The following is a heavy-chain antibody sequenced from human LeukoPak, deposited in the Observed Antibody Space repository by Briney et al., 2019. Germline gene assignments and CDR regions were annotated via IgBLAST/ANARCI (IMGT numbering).Heavy chain of an antibody. CDR3: ARAQWELLDAFDI. Sequence: PSETLSLTCTVSGGSISSYYWSWIRRPPGKGLEWIGYIYYSGSANYNPSLKSRVTISVDTSKNQFSLKLSSVTAADTAVYYCARAQWELLDAFDIWGQGTMVTVSS. CDR1: GGSISSYY. D-gene: IGHD1-26*01. V-gene: IGHV4-59*01. CDR2: IYYSGSA. J-gene: IGHJ3*02.